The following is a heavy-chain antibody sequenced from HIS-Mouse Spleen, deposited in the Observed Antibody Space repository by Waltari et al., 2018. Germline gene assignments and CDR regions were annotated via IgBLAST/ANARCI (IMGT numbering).Heavy chain of an antibody. CDR1: GFTVSSNY. V-gene: IGHV3-66*01. CDR2: IYSGGST. CDR3: ARGRFGQQHFDY. Sequence: EVQLVESGGGWVQPGGSLRLSCAASGFTVSSNYMSWVRQAPGRGLGGVSVIYSGGSTYFAGSVKGRFTISRDNSKNTLYLQMNSLRAEDTAVYYCARGRFGQQHFDYWGQGTLVTVSS. J-gene: IGHJ4*02. D-gene: IGHD6-13*01.